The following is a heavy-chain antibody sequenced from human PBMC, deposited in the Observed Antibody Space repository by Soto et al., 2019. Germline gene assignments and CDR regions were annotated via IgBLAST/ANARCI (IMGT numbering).Heavy chain of an antibody. CDR1: GYSFANYW. CDR2: IYPGDSDT. Sequence: RNPGESLKISCKGSGYSFANYWIGWVRQMPGKGLEWMGIIYPGDSDTRYSPSFQGQVTISADKSISTAYLQWSSLKASDTAMYYCARPSRGSSWYKWYFDLWGRGTLVTVSS. CDR3: ARPSRGSSWYKWYFDL. J-gene: IGHJ2*01. D-gene: IGHD6-13*01. V-gene: IGHV5-51*01.